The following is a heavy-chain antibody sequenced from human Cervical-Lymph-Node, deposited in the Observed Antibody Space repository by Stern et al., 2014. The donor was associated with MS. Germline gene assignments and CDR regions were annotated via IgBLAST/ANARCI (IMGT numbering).Heavy chain of an antibody. CDR2: LFPNDEK. CDR1: GFSLRKAGMG. V-gene: IGHV2-26*01. CDR3: ARTLLLLFGDFSSRWFDP. Sequence: ESGPVLVKSTETLTLTCTVSGFSLRKAGMGVSWSRQPPGKALEWLANLFPNDEKSYRTSLKSRLTISKDTSKSQVVLTMTNMDPLDTATYYCARTLLLLFGDFSSRWFDPWGQGTLVTVSS. D-gene: IGHD2-21*01. J-gene: IGHJ5*02.